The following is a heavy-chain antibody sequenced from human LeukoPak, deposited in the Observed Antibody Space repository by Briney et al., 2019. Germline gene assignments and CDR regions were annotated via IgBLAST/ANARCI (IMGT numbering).Heavy chain of an antibody. CDR2: ISYDGSNK. D-gene: IGHD5-18*01. CDR1: GFTFSSYA. V-gene: IGHV3-30*01. Sequence: PGGSLRLSCAASGFTFSSYAMHWVRQAPGKGLEWVAVISYDGSNKYYADSVKGRFTISRDNSKNTLYLQMNSLRAEDTAVYYCARSSENPSIQLWSLFDYWGQGTLVTVSS. CDR3: ARSSENPSIQLWSLFDY. J-gene: IGHJ4*02.